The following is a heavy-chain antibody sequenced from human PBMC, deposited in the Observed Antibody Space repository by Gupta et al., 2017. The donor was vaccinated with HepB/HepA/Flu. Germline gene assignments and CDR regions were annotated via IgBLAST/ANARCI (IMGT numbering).Heavy chain of an antibody. CDR1: GGSIISGGNY. J-gene: IGHJ4*02. Sequence: QVQLQESGPGLVTPSQTLSLTCTVSGGSIISGGNYWTWIRQHPGKGLEWIGNVYFSGSTHYNPSLKSRLTISVDTSRNQFSLKLNSVTVADTAVYYCAREGGSGSLDSWGQGTLITVSS. CDR2: VYFSGST. CDR3: AREGGSGSLDS. V-gene: IGHV4-31*03. D-gene: IGHD3-10*01.